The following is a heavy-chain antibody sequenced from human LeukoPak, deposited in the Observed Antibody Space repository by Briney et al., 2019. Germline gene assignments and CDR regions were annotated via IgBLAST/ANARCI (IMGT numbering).Heavy chain of an antibody. CDR3: ARDRGGTAMTYYFDY. CDR1: GYTFTNYG. J-gene: IGHJ4*02. V-gene: IGHV1-18*01. Sequence: ASVKVSCKASGYTFTNYGISWVRQAPGQGLEWMGWISTYNGNTNYAQKLQGRVTMTTDTSTSTAYMELRSLRSDDTAVYYCARDRGGTAMTYYFDYWGQGTLVT. D-gene: IGHD5-18*01. CDR2: ISTYNGNT.